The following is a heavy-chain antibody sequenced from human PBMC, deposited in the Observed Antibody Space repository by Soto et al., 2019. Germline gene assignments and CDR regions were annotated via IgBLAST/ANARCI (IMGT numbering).Heavy chain of an antibody. Sequence: PLETLCLTCTVSGGSISSYYWSWIRQPPGKGLEWIGYIYYSGSTNYNPSLKSRVTISVDTSKNQFSLKLSSVTAADTAVYFCARVVSTMVRGGCTRGRGYYYCMDVWGEGTTVTVSS. D-gene: IGHD3-10*01. V-gene: IGHV4-59*01. CDR2: IYYSGST. J-gene: IGHJ6*03. CDR3: ARVVSTMVRGGCTRGRGYYYCMDV. CDR1: GGSISSYY.